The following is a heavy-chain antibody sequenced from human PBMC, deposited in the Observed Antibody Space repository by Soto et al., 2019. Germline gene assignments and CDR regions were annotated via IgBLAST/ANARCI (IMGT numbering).Heavy chain of an antibody. D-gene: IGHD4-17*01. V-gene: IGHV3-23*01. CDR2: ISAGGGTT. Sequence: PGGSLRLSCAASGFSFDSYATSWVRQAPGKGLEWVSGISAGGGTTHYADSVKGRFTISRDRSKNTLSLQMDGLRVEDTAVYYCAKDHNRDYVGRFEFWGQGKLVTVSS. J-gene: IGHJ3*01. CDR3: AKDHNRDYVGRFEF. CDR1: GFSFDSYA.